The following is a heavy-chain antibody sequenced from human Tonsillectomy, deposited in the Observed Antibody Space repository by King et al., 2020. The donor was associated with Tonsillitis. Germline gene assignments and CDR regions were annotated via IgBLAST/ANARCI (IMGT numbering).Heavy chain of an antibody. CDR1: GGSISSGGYY. CDR2: ISYSGST. J-gene: IGHJ4*02. CDR3: ARSYYDFWNDY. D-gene: IGHD3-3*01. Sequence: QVQLRESGPGLVKPSQTLSLTCTVSGGSISSGGYYWSWIRQHPGKGLEWIGYISYSGSTHYNPSLKSRVTISVDTSKNQFSLKLSSVTAADTAVYYCARSYYDFWNDYWGQGTLVTVSS. V-gene: IGHV4-31*03.